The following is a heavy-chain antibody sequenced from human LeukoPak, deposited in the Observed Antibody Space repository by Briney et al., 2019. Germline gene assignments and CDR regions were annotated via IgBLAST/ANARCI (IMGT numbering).Heavy chain of an antibody. CDR3: VGGSSWSIFNY. Sequence: GESLRLSCAASGFTVSSNYMSWVRQAPGKGLEWVSVIYSGGSTYYADSVKGRFTISRDNSKNTLYLQMNSLRAEDTAVYYCVGGSSWSIFNYWGQGALVTVSS. CDR1: GFTVSSNY. CDR2: IYSGGST. D-gene: IGHD6-13*01. J-gene: IGHJ4*02. V-gene: IGHV3-53*01.